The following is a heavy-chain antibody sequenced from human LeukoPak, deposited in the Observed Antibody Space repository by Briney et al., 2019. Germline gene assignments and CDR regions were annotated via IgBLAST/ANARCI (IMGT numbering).Heavy chain of an antibody. CDR1: GFTFDDYA. J-gene: IGHJ6*03. CDR3: ARGRAYDFWSDLYYYYYMDV. Sequence: GGSLRLSCAASGFTFDDYAMHWVRQAPGKGLEWVSGINWSGDRIGYADSVKGRFTISRDNSKNTLYLQMGSLRAEDMAVYYCARGRAYDFWSDLYYYYYMDVWGKGTTVTVSS. CDR2: INWSGDRI. V-gene: IGHV3-9*03. D-gene: IGHD3-3*01.